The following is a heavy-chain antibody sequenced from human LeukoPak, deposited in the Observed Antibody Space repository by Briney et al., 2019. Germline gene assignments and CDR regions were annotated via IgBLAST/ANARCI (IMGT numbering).Heavy chain of an antibody. J-gene: IGHJ4*02. D-gene: IGHD6-13*01. Sequence: PGGSLRLSCAASGFTFSIYAMSWVRQAPGKGLEWVSLITGSGGNTYSADSVKGRFTISRDNSKNTLYLQMSSLRAEDTAIYYCAQGTPTGYGTSWFDYWGQGTLVTASS. CDR3: AQGTPTGYGTSWFDY. V-gene: IGHV3-23*01. CDR1: GFTFSIYA. CDR2: ITGSGGNT.